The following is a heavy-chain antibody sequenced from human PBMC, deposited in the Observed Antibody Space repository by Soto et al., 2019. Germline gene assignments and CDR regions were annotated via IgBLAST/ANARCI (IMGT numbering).Heavy chain of an antibody. CDR3: ARLANICDFDN. J-gene: IGHJ4*01. V-gene: IGHV5-51*01. Sequence: GEPLKISCKGSGYSFTNYCIGWVRQMPGKGLEWMGIIYPGDSDTRYSPSFQGQVTISADKSISTAYLQWSSLKASDTAMYYCARLANICDFDNWGHGTLVTVSS. D-gene: IGHD2-21*01. CDR2: IYPGDSDT. CDR1: GYSFTNYC.